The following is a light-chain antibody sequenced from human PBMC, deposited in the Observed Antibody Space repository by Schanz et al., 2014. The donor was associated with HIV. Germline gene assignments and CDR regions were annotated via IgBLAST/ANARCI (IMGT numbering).Light chain of an antibody. CDR1: SSNIGAGYD. CDR3: GSWDSGLSAVV. V-gene: IGLV1-40*01. J-gene: IGLJ2*01. Sequence: QSVLTQPPSVSGAPGQRVTISCTGSSSNIGAGYDVHWYQQLPGTAPKLLIYGNSNRPSGVPDRFSGSKSGTSASLAITGLQAEDEADYYCGSWDSGLSAVVFGGGTKLTVL. CDR2: GNS.